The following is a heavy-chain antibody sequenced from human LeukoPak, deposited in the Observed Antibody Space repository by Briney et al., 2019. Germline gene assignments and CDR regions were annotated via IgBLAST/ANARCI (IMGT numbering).Heavy chain of an antibody. J-gene: IGHJ5*02. CDR3: ARHGHFDWLYRRFDP. D-gene: IGHD3-9*01. CDR1: GGSISSSRYY. Sequence: SETLSLTCTVSGGSISSSRYYWGWIRQPPGKGLEWIGSVYYSGSTYYNPSLKSRVTISVDTSKNQFSLKLSSVTAADTAVYYCARHGHFDWLYRRFDPWGQGTLVTVSS. CDR2: VYYSGST. V-gene: IGHV4-39*01.